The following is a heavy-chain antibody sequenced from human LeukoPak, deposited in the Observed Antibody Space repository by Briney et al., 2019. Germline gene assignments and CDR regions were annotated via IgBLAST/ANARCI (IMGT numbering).Heavy chain of an antibody. CDR3: ARMDITFFDY. D-gene: IGHD2-2*03. CDR2: IYYSGST. V-gene: IGHV4-59*01. CDR1: GDSISSYY. Sequence: PSETLSLTCTVSGDSISSYYWSWLRQPPGKGLEWVGYIYYSGSTNYNPSLKSRVTISVDTSKNQFSLKLSSVTGADTAVYYCARMDITFFDYWGQGTLVTVSS. J-gene: IGHJ4*02.